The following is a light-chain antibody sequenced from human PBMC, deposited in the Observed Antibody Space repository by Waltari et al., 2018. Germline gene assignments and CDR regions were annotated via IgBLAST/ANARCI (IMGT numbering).Light chain of an antibody. V-gene: IGLV2-23*02. J-gene: IGLJ2*01. Sequence: QSDLTPPASVSGSPGQSITIPRSGTGSDVGSYNFVPWYQQHPGKAPKLIIYEVNMRPSGVSDRFSGSKSGVTASLTISGLQAEDEAVYFCCSFATNSIVIFGGGTKLTVL. CDR3: CSFATNSIVI. CDR1: GSDVGSYNF. CDR2: EVN.